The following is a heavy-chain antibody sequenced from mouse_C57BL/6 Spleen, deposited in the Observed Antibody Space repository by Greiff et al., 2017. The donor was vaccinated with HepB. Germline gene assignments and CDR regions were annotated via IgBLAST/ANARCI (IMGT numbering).Heavy chain of an antibody. CDR3: ASWDGYAMDY. CDR2: IDPSDSET. D-gene: IGHD4-1*01. Sequence: QVQLKQPGAELVRPGSSVKLSCKASGYTFTSYWMHWVKQRPIQGLEWIGNIDPSDSETHYNQKFKDKATLTVDKSSSTAYMQLSSLTSEDSAVYYCASWDGYAMDYWGQGTSVTVSS. J-gene: IGHJ4*01. V-gene: IGHV1-52*01. CDR1: GYTFTSYW.